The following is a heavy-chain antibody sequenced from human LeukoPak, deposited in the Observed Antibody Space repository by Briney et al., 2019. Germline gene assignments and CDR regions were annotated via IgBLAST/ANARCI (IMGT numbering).Heavy chain of an antibody. J-gene: IGHJ4*02. V-gene: IGHV3-33*01. CDR1: GFTFRNYG. CDR2: IYYDGSNK. D-gene: IGHD3-16*01. Sequence: GGSLRLSCAASGFTFRNYGMHWVRQAPGKGLEWVAVIYYDGSNKYYADSVKGRFTMSRDNSKNTVHLQMDNLRAEDTAVYYCARDRDYIWGTYFDLWGQGTLVTVSS. CDR3: ARDRDYIWGTYFDL.